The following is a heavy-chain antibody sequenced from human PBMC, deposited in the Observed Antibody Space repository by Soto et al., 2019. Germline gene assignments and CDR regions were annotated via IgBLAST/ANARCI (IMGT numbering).Heavy chain of an antibody. V-gene: IGHV4-39*01. CDR1: GGSISSSSYY. CDR2: IYYSGST. CDR3: ARHYSGADPFSWDY. Sequence: PSETLSLTCTVSGGSISSSSYYWGWIRQPPGKGLEWIGSIYYSGSTYYNPSLKSRVTISVDTSKNQFSLKLSSVTAADTAVYYCARHYSGADPFSWDYWGQGTLVTVSS. D-gene: IGHD2-21*01. J-gene: IGHJ4*02.